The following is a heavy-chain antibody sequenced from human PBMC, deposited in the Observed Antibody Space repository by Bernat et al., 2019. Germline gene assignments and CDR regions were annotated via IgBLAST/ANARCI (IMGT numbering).Heavy chain of an antibody. Sequence: QVQLVESGGGVVQPGRSLRLSCAASGFTFSSYGMHWVRQAPGKGLEWMAVISYDGSEKKYVDSVKGRFTISRDNAKNSLYLQMNSLRAEDTAIYYCARDPPQWELPLDYWGQGTLVTVSS. CDR1: GFTFSSYG. J-gene: IGHJ4*02. CDR3: ARDPPQWELPLDY. D-gene: IGHD1-26*01. V-gene: IGHV3-30*03. CDR2: ISYDGSEK.